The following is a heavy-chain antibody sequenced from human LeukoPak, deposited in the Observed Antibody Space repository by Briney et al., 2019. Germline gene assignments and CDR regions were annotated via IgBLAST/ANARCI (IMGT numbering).Heavy chain of an antibody. Sequence: VASVKVSCKASGYTFTGYYMHWVRQAPGQGLEWMGWINPNSGGTNYAQKFQGRVTMTRDTSVSTAYMELSRLRSDDTAVYYCARDLGSSDAFDIWGQGTMVTVSS. D-gene: IGHD1-26*01. CDR2: INPNSGGT. J-gene: IGHJ3*02. CDR3: ARDLGSSDAFDI. CDR1: GYTFTGYY. V-gene: IGHV1-2*02.